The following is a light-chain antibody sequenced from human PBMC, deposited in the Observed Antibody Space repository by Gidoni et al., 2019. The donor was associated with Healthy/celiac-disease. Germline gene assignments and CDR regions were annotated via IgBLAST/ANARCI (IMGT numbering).Light chain of an antibody. V-gene: IGLV1-44*01. CDR2: NND. J-gene: IGLJ3*02. CDR1: SSNLGRDI. CDR3: AAWDGSMDGWV. Sequence: QSVLTQPPSASGTLGQRVTISCSGSSSNLGRDIVAWYQHFPGAAPRLLIYNNDRRPSGVPERFSGSKSGTSASLAISGLQSEDEADYYCAAWDGSMDGWVFGGGTKLAV.